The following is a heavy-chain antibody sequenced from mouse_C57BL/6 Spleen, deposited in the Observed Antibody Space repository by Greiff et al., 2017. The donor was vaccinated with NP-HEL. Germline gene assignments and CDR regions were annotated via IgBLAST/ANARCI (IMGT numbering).Heavy chain of an antibody. CDR3: ARDPSRYDGYYGFAY. CDR1: GYSITSGYY. V-gene: IGHV3-6*01. Sequence: EVKVEESGPGLVKPSQSLSLTCSVTGYSITSGYYWNWIRQFPGNKLEWMGYISYDGSNNYNPSLKNRISITRDTSKNQFFLKLNSVTTEDTATYYCARDPSRYDGYYGFAYWGQGTLVTVSA. D-gene: IGHD2-3*01. CDR2: ISYDGSN. J-gene: IGHJ3*01.